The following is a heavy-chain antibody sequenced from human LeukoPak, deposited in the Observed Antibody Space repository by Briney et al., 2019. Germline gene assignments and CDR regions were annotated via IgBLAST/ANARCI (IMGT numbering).Heavy chain of an antibody. Sequence: PSETLSLTCTVSGGSISSYYCSWIRQPPGKGLEWIGYIYYSGSTNYNPSLKSRVTISVDTSKNQFSLKLSSVTAADTAVYYCARSLMGVPFPLEYWGQGTLVTVSS. D-gene: IGHD3-16*01. CDR1: GGSISSYY. V-gene: IGHV4-59*01. J-gene: IGHJ4*02. CDR3: ARSLMGVPFPLEY. CDR2: IYYSGST.